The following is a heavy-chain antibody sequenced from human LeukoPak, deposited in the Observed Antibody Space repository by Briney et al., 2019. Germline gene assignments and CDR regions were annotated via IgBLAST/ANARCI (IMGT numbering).Heavy chain of an antibody. CDR1: GITFGDYA. CDR2: IRSKTFGGAP. D-gene: IGHD2/OR15-2a*01. CDR3: SRFYDL. Sequence: GGSLRLSCAVSGITFGDYAMSWVRQAPGKGLEWLGFIRSKTFGGAPDYAPSVKDRFVISRDDSNSIAYLHMNNLRAEDTAVYFCSRFYDLWGRGTLVTVST. J-gene: IGHJ2*01. V-gene: IGHV3-49*04.